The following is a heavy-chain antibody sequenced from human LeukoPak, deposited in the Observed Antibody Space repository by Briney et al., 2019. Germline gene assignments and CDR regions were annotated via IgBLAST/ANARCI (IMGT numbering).Heavy chain of an antibody. J-gene: IGHJ4*02. V-gene: IGHV3-23*01. D-gene: IGHD2-2*01. CDR1: GFTFSSYA. Sequence: GGSLRLSCAASGFTFSSYAMSWVRQAPGTGLEWVSTISGSGGSTYYADSVKGRFTISRDNAKNTLYLEMNSLRAEDTAVYYCARVGHCSSTACFIDYWGQGTLVTVSS. CDR2: ISGSGGST. CDR3: ARVGHCSSTACFIDY.